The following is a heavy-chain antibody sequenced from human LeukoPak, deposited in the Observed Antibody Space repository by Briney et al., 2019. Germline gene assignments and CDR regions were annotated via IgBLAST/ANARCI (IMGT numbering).Heavy chain of an antibody. CDR3: ARGRTWIQLTSIQG. D-gene: IGHD5-18*01. CDR1: GFTFDDYA. Sequence: GGSLRLSCAASGFTFDDYAMHWVRQAPGKGLEWVSGISWNSGSIGYADSVKGRFTISRDNAKNSLYLQMNSLRAEDTAVYYCARGRTWIQLTSIQGGGQGTLVTVSS. V-gene: IGHV3-9*01. CDR2: ISWNSGSI. J-gene: IGHJ4*02.